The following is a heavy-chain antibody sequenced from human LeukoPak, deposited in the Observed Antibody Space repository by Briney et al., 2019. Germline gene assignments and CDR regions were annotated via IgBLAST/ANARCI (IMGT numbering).Heavy chain of an antibody. Sequence: PSETLSLTCTVSGGSISSYYWSWIRQPPGKGLEWIGYIYYSGSTNYNPSLKGRVTISVDTSKNQFSLKLSSVTAADTAVYYCARTYYDFWSGQGFDPWGQGTLVTVSS. CDR1: GGSISSYY. CDR3: ARTYYDFWSGQGFDP. D-gene: IGHD3-3*01. CDR2: IYYSGST. J-gene: IGHJ5*02. V-gene: IGHV4-59*01.